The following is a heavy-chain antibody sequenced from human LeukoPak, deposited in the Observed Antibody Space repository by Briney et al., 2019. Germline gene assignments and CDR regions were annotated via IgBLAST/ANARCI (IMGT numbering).Heavy chain of an antibody. J-gene: IGHJ3*02. V-gene: IGHV1-8*01. Sequence: VASVKVSCKASGYTFTSYDINWVRQATGQGLEWMGWMNPNSGNTGYAQKFQGRVTMTRNTSISTAYMELSSLRSEDTAVYYCARGRDYGDFDAFDIWGQGTMVTVSS. CDR3: ARGRDYGDFDAFDI. D-gene: IGHD4-17*01. CDR2: MNPNSGNT. CDR1: GYTFTSYD.